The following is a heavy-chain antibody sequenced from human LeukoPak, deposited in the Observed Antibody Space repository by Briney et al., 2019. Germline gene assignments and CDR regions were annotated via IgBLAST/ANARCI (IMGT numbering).Heavy chain of an antibody. CDR2: MHNSEST. V-gene: IGHV4-59*08. J-gene: IGHJ4*02. D-gene: IGHD4-11*01. CDR3: AKHTYSNVVLDY. Sequence: PSVTVSLKCTVSTGSISDYYWMWLPHPQGQGLVGIWYMHNSESTKNNPSLNSRVTTSVDTSRNQFSLKLSSVTAADTAVYFCAKHTYSNVVLDYWGQGTLVTVSS. CDR1: TGSISDYY.